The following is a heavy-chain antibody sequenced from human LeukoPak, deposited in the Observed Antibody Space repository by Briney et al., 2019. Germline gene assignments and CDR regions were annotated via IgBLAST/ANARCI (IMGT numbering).Heavy chain of an antibody. D-gene: IGHD5-12*01. J-gene: IGHJ4*02. CDR3: ASLRYSGYDVDY. V-gene: IGHV3-21*01. CDR1: GFTFSSYS. CDR2: ISSTTNYI. Sequence: GGSLRLSWAASGFTFSSYSMNWVRQAPGKGLEWVSSISSTTNYIYYADSVRGRFTISRDNAKNSLYLQMNSLRAEDTAVYYCASLRYSGYDVDYWGQGTLVTVSS.